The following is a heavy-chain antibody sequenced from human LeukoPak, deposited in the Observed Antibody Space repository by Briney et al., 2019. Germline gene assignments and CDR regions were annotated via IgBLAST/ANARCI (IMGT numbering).Heavy chain of an antibody. V-gene: IGHV3-9*03. CDR1: GFTFDDYA. CDR2: ISWNSGSI. D-gene: IGHD2-8*02. Sequence: PGRSLRLSCAASGFTFDDYALHWVRQAPGKGLEWVSCISWNSGSISYADSVKGRFTISRDNAKNSLYLQMNSLRAEDMALYYCAKDEFVASDFTGAFDIRGQGTIVTVSS. CDR3: AKDEFVASDFTGAFDI. J-gene: IGHJ3*02.